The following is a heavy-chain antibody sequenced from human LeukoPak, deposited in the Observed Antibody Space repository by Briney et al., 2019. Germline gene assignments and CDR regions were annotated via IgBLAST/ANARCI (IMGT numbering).Heavy chain of an antibody. CDR1: GFTFSSYS. D-gene: IGHD3-22*01. CDR2: ISSSSSTI. Sequence: GGSLRLSCAASGFTFSSYSMNWVRQAPGKGLEWVSYISSSSSTIYYADSVKGRFTISRDNAKNSLYLQMNSLRAEDTAVYYCARDGEDYYDSSGYATFDYWGQGTLVTVSS. CDR3: ARDGEDYYDSSGYATFDY. J-gene: IGHJ4*02. V-gene: IGHV3-48*01.